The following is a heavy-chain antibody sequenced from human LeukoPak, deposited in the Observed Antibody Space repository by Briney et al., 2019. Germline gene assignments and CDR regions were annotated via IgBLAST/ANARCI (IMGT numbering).Heavy chain of an antibody. Sequence: SETLSLTCSVSGGSISSGGYYWAWIRQPPGKGLEWIGSIYYSGSTYYNLSLKSRVTISVDTSKNQFSLKLSSVTAADTAVYYCARHRRYYDILTGYYPSHFFDYWGQGTLVTVSS. CDR1: GGSISSGGYY. CDR3: ARHRRYYDILTGYYPSHFFDY. CDR2: IYYSGST. J-gene: IGHJ4*02. D-gene: IGHD3-9*01. V-gene: IGHV4-39*01.